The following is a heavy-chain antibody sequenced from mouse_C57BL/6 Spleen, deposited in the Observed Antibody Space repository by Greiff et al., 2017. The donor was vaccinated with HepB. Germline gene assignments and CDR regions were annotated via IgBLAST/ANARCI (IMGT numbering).Heavy chain of an antibody. CDR1: GYTFTEYT. Sequence: VKLMESGAELVKPGASVKLSCKASGYTFTEYTIHWVKQRSGQGLEWIGWFYPGSGSIKYNEKFKDKATLTADKSSSTVYMELSRLTSEDSAVYFCARHEEASDGYAWYFDVWGTGTTVTVSS. CDR2: FYPGSGSI. D-gene: IGHD2-3*01. J-gene: IGHJ1*03. V-gene: IGHV1-62-2*01. CDR3: ARHEEASDGYAWYFDV.